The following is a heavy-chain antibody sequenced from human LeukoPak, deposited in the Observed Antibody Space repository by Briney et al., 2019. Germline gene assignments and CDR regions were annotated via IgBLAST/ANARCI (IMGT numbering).Heavy chain of an antibody. D-gene: IGHD6-19*01. CDR1: GFTFSSYW. V-gene: IGHV3-7*05. CDR3: ARDWNGSGWPTDY. J-gene: IGHJ4*02. Sequence: GGSLRLSCAVSGFTFSSYWMSWVRQAPGKGLEWVANINLDGSQKYYVDSVRGRFTISRDNAKNSLYLQMNSLRVEDTAVYYCARDWNGSGWPTDYWGQGTLVTVSS. CDR2: INLDGSQK.